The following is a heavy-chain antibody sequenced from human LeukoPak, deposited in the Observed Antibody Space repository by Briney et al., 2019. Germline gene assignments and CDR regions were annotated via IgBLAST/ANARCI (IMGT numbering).Heavy chain of an antibody. CDR3: AGSIVVVPAVIN. D-gene: IGHD2-2*01. Sequence: GGSLRLSCETAGFTFSSYSMNWVRQAPGKGLEWVSSISSSSSYIYYADSVKGRFTISRDNAKNSLYLQMNSLRAEDTAVYYCAGSIVVVPAVINWGQGTLVTVSS. CDR2: ISSSSSYI. J-gene: IGHJ4*02. V-gene: IGHV3-21*01. CDR1: GFTFSSYS.